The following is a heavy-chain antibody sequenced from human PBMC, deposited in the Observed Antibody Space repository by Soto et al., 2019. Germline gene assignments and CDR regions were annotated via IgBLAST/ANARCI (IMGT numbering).Heavy chain of an antibody. CDR2: ISGSGGST. D-gene: IGHD6-19*01. V-gene: IGHV3-23*01. CDR3: AKGEDSSGWYPGYYFDY. J-gene: IGHJ4*02. CDR1: GFTFSSYA. Sequence: EVQLLESGGGLVQPGGSLRLSCAASGFTFSSYAMSWVRQAPGKGLEWVSAISGSGGSTYYADSVKGRFTISRDNSKNTLYLQMNRLRAEDTAVYYCAKGEDSSGWYPGYYFDYWGQGTLVTVSS.